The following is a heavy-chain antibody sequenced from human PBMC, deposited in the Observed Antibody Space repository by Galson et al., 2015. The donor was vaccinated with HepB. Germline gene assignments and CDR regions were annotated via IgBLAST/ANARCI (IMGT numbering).Heavy chain of an antibody. J-gene: IGHJ4*02. V-gene: IGHV3-23*01. Sequence: SLRLSCAASGFTFSSYAMSWVRQAPGKGLEWVSGISADVSTSYADFAKGRFTVSRDNSKNTLYLQMNSLRAEDTALYYCAKVCWSAPVSGENYWGQGILVTVSS. CDR2: ISADVST. CDR3: AKVCWSAPVSGENY. CDR1: GFTFSSYA. D-gene: IGHD3-10*01.